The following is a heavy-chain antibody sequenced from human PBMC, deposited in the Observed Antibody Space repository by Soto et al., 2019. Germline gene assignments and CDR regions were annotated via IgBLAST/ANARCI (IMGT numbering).Heavy chain of an antibody. D-gene: IGHD3-3*01. CDR3: ARQDDFWSGSNWFDP. CDR2: VYYNGFT. CDR1: GGSISNTNYY. J-gene: IGHJ5*02. Sequence: SETLSLTCTVSGGSISNTNYYWGWIRQPPGKGLECIGNVYYNGFTYYNPSLKSRVTIFVDTSKNHFSLKMTSVTAADTAVYYCARQDDFWSGSNWFDPWGQGTQVTVPQ. V-gene: IGHV4-39*01.